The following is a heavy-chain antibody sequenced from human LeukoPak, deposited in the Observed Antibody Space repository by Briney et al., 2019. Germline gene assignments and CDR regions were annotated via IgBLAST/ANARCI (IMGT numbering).Heavy chain of an antibody. V-gene: IGHV1-69*13. CDR3: AREARNCGGDCYYAFDI. CDR1: GGTFSSYA. D-gene: IGHD2-21*02. J-gene: IGHJ3*02. CDR2: IIPIFGTA. Sequence: ASVKVSCKASGGTFSSYAISWVRQAPGQGLEWMGGIIPIFGTANYAQKFQGRVTITADESTNTAYMELSSLRSEDTAVYYCAREARNCGGDCYYAFDIWVQGTMVTVSS.